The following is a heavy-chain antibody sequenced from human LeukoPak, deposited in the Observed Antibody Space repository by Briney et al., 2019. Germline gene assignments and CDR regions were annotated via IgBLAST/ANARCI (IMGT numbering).Heavy chain of an antibody. CDR1: GFTFDDYA. J-gene: IGHJ4*02. CDR2: ISWNSGSI. CDR3: AKDTSSSSWYFDY. D-gene: IGHD6-13*01. V-gene: IGHV3-9*01. Sequence: GGSLRLSCAASGFTFDDYAMHWVRQAPGKGLEWVSGISWNSGSIGYADSVKDRFTISRDNAKNSLYLQMNSLRAEDTALYYCAKDTSSSSWYFDYWGQGTLVTVSS.